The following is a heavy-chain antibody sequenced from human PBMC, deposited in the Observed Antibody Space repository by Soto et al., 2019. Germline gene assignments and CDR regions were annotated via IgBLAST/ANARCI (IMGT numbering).Heavy chain of an antibody. CDR3: ANSGEYSSGWYRGYLDY. V-gene: IGHV3-30*18. J-gene: IGHJ4*02. CDR1: GFIFSRYG. D-gene: IGHD6-19*01. CDR2: ISYDGGSK. Sequence: QVQLVDSGGGVVQPGRSLRLSCTASGFIFSRYGMYWVRQAPGKGLEWVAAISYDGGSKYYADSVKGRFTISRDNSKNPLYLQMNSLRAEDTAVYYCANSGEYSSGWYRGYLDYWGQGTLVTVSS.